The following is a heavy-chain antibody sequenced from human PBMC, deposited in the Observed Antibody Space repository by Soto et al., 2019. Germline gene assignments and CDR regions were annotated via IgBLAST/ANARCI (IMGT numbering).Heavy chain of an antibody. CDR2: INHSGST. CDR1: VGSFSGYY. J-gene: IGHJ6*02. CDR3: ASIRPDIVVVPAASTGGMDV. Sequence: ETLSLTGAVYVGSFSGYYWSWIRQPPGKGLEWIGEINHSGSTNYNPSLKSRVTISVDTSKNQFSLKLSSVTAADTAVYYCASIRPDIVVVPAASTGGMDVWGQGTTVTVSS. V-gene: IGHV4-34*01. D-gene: IGHD2-2*01.